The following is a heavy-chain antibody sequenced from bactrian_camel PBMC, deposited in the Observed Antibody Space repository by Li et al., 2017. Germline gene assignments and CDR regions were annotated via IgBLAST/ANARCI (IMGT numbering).Heavy chain of an antibody. CDR1: GFTFSRYG. D-gene: IGHD3*01. Sequence: QLVESGGDLVQPGGSLRVSCAASGFTFSRYGMTWVRLAPGKGLEWVSTVNDDGGSTYYADSVKGRFTVFQDNAKNTLYLQMNSLKPEDTAVYHCAAANDGLSITWYWGQGTQVTVS. J-gene: IGHJ4*01. CDR2: VNDDGGST. V-gene: IGHV3S28*01. CDR3: AAANDGLSITWY.